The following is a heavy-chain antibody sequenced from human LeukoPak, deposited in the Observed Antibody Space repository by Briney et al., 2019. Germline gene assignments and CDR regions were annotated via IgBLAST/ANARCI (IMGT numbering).Heavy chain of an antibody. CDR1: GGSISSGGYS. Sequence: SETLSLTCAVSGGSISSGGYSWSWIRQRPGKGLEWIGYIYHSGSTYYNPSLKSRVTISVDRSKNQFSLKLSSVTAADTAVYYCARRQTRIAVAGAFDYWGQGTLVTVSS. J-gene: IGHJ4*02. V-gene: IGHV4-30-2*01. CDR3: ARRQTRIAVAGAFDY. CDR2: IYHSGST. D-gene: IGHD6-19*01.